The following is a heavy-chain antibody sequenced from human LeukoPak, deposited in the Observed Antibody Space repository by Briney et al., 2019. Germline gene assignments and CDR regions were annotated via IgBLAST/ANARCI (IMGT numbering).Heavy chain of an antibody. CDR2: ISYDGSNK. D-gene: IGHD4-17*01. CDR3: AGSPPMHYGDYDNY. CDR1: GFTFSSYA. J-gene: IGHJ4*02. Sequence: GGSLRLSCAASGFTFSSYAMHWVRQAPGKGLEWVAVISYDGSNKYYADSVKGRFIISRDNSKNTLYLQMNSLRAEDTAVYYCAGSPPMHYGDYDNYWGQGTLVTVSS. V-gene: IGHV3-30-3*01.